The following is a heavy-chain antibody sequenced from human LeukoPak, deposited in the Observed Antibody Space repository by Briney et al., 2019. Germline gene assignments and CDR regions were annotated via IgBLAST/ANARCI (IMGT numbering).Heavy chain of an antibody. CDR2: ISGSSATT. CDR3: ARVFSGWYFYIDN. V-gene: IGHV3-23*01. J-gene: IGHJ4*02. D-gene: IGHD6-19*01. CDR1: GFTFSNYA. Sequence: GGSLRLSCAASGFTFSNYAMNWVRQAPGKGLEWVSGISGSSATTYYADSVKGRFTISRDNSKNTLYLQMNGLRAEDTGVYFCARVFSGWYFYIDNWGQGTLVTVSS.